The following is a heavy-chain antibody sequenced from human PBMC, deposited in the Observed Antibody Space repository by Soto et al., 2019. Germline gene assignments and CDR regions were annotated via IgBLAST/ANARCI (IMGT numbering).Heavy chain of an antibody. CDR2: ISGSGVST. CDR3: QAEDGIRDVLPVSAFLLNRSSDL. Sequence: KGLECVSAISGSGVSTYYADSVKRRFTISRDNSKNTLYLQMNSLRAEDTAVFFFQAEDGIRDVLPVSAFLLNRSSDL. V-gene: IGHV3-23*01. J-gene: IGHJ2*01. D-gene: IGHD2-15*01.